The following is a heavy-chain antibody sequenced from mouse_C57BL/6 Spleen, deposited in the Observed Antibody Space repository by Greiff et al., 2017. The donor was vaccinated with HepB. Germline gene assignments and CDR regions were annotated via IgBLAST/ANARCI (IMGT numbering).Heavy chain of an antibody. CDR3: ARPTVYYFDY. D-gene: IGHD1-1*01. J-gene: IGHJ2*01. Sequence: DVKLVESGGGLVKPGGSLKLSCAASGFTFSSYTMSWVRQTPEKRLEWVATISGGGGNTYYPDSVKGRFTISRDNAKNTLYLQMSSLRSEDTALYYWARPTVYYFDYWGQGTTLTVSS. CDR2: ISGGGGNT. V-gene: IGHV5-9*01. CDR1: GFTFSSYT.